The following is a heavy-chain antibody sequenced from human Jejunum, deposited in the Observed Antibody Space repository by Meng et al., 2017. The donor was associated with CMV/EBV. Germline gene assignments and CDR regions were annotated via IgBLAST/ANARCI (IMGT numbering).Heavy chain of an antibody. CDR2: IYRGDDK. CDR1: GFSPSTSGEG. CDR3: ALFTRSWFDP. D-gene: IGHD2-2*01. J-gene: IGHJ5*02. Sequence: QITLKESGPTLVKPTQTLTLTCSFSGFSPSTSGEGVGWIRQPPGKALEWLALIYRGDDKRYSPSLNSRLTIAKDTSKNEVVLTLTNMGPVDTATYYCALFTRSWFDPWGQGTLVTVSS. V-gene: IGHV2-5*02.